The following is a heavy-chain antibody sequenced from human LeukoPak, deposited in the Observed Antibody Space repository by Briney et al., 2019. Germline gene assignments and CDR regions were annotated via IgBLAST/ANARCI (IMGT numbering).Heavy chain of an antibody. J-gene: IGHJ4*02. CDR1: GGSIGTYY. CDR3: ARGSAAGPLFDY. V-gene: IGHV4-59*01. D-gene: IGHD6-13*01. CDR2: IYYSGST. Sequence: SETLSLTCTVSGGSIGTYYWSWIRQAPGRGLEWIGYIYYSGSTNYNASLKSRVTISVDTSKNQFSLKLTSVTAADTAVYYCARGSAAGPLFDYWGQGTLVTVSS.